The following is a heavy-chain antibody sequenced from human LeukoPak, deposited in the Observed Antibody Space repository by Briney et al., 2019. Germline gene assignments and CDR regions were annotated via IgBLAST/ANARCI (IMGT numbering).Heavy chain of an antibody. V-gene: IGHV3-13*01. CDR3: AKAFDYNGLRGEGGSFDC. J-gene: IGHJ4*02. Sequence: QPGGSLRLSCVASGFNLSKNDMHWVRQTTKRGLEWVSAIGVGGDTYYADPVKGRFTISREDGKNSVYLQMNSLRAGDTAVYFCAKAFDYNGLRGEGGSFDCWGQGALVTVSS. CDR2: IGVGGDT. CDR1: GFNLSKND. D-gene: IGHD4-11*01.